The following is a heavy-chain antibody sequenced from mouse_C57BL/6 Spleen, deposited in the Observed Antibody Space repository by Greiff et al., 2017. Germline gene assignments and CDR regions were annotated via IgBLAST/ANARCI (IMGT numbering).Heavy chain of an antibody. D-gene: IGHD2-4*01. CDR1: GYAFTNYL. Sequence: QVQLQQSGAELVRPGTSVKVSCKASGYAFTNYLIEWVKQRPGQGLEWIGVINPGSGGTNYNEKFKGKATLTADKSSSTAYMQLSSLTSEDSAVYFCARGDYDGPYFDYWGQGTTLTVSS. CDR2: INPGSGGT. J-gene: IGHJ2*01. CDR3: ARGDYDGPYFDY. V-gene: IGHV1-54*01.